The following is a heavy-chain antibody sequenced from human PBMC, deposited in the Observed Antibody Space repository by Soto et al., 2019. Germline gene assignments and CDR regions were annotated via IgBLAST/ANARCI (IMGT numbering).Heavy chain of an antibody. CDR1: GGSISSGDYY. Sequence: QVQLQESGPGLVKPSQTLSLTCTVSGGSISSGDYYWSWIRQPPGKGLEWIGYIYYSGSTYYNPSLKSRVTISVDTSKNQFSLKLSSVTAADTAVYYCASQYCTNGVCYTGNWFDPWGQGTLVTVSS. V-gene: IGHV4-30-4*01. CDR3: ASQYCTNGVCYTGNWFDP. J-gene: IGHJ5*02. D-gene: IGHD2-8*01. CDR2: IYYSGST.